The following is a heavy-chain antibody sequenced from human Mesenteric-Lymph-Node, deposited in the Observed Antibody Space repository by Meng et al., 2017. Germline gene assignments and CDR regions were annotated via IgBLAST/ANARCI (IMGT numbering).Heavy chain of an antibody. CDR1: GYTFTSYG. CDR2: ISAYNGNT. J-gene: IGHJ4*02. D-gene: IGHD1-26*01. V-gene: IGHV1-18*01. Sequence: VHTRDEVKKTWASVKVICKASGYTFTSYGISWVRQAPAQGLGWMGWISAYNGNTNYAQKLQGRVTITTDTSTSTAYMELRSLTSDDTAVYYCARGPYSGSYSHLNYWGQGTLVTVSS. CDR3: ARGPYSGSYSHLNY.